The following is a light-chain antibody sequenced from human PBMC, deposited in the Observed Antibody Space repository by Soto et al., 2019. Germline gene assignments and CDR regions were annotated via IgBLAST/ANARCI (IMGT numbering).Light chain of an antibody. V-gene: IGKV3-11*01. Sequence: EIVLTQSPATLSLSPGERATLSCRASQTVSRHLAWYQQKPGQAPRLLIYDTSNRATGIPARFSGSGSGTDFTLTISGLETEDLAVYYCQQYHTSPLMFGQGTKVEIK. CDR2: DTS. CDR3: QQYHTSPLM. J-gene: IGKJ1*01. CDR1: QTVSRH.